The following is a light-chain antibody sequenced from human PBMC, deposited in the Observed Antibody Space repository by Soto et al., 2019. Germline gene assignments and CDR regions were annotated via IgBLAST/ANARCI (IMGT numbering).Light chain of an antibody. J-gene: IGKJ5*01. Sequence: EIVLTQSPGTLSLSPGERATLSCRASQSVSSSRLAWYQQKPGQAPRLLIYGTSTRATGIPARFSGSGSGTEFTLNISSLQSEDFAVYSCQQYNNWPTTFGQGTRLEI. CDR1: QSVSSS. V-gene: IGKV3-15*01. CDR3: QQYNNWPTT. CDR2: GTS.